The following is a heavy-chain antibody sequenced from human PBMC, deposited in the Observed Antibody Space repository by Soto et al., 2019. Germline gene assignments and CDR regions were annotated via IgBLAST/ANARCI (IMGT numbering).Heavy chain of an antibody. CDR1: HFAFNIDA. Sequence: EAQLLESGGGLVQPGESLTLSCVASHFAFNIDAMTWVRQAPGKGLEWVSSMSGSGSSIYYEDSVKGRFTMTREKSKKTLYLQMNSLRAEDTAVYWCARDNWNGAYYGLDVWGQGTTVTVS. CDR2: MSGSGSSI. V-gene: IGHV3-23*01. CDR3: ARDNWNGAYYGLDV. D-gene: IGHD1-20*01. J-gene: IGHJ6*02.